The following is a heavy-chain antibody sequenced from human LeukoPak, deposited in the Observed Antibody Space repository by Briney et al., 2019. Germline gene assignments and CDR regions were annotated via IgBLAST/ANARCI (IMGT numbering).Heavy chain of an antibody. CDR2: INPNSGGT. CDR1: GYTFTGYY. Sequence: ASVKVSCKASGYTFTGYYMHWVRQAPGQGLEWMGRINPNSGGTNYAQKFQGRVTMTRDTSISTAYMELSRLRSDDTAVYYCARDRSGVVSNFDCWGQGTLVTVSS. J-gene: IGHJ4*02. D-gene: IGHD3-16*02. V-gene: IGHV1-2*06. CDR3: ARDRSGVVSNFDC.